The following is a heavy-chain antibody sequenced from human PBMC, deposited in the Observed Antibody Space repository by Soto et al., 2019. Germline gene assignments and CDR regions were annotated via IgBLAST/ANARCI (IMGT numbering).Heavy chain of an antibody. D-gene: IGHD3-3*01. CDR1: GGSISSSSYY. CDR3: ARADYDFWSGYLAFFY. CDR2: IYYSGST. V-gene: IGHV4-39*01. Sequence: SETLSLTCTVSGGSISSSSYYWGWIRQPPGKGLEWIGSIYYSGSTYYNPSLKSRVTISVDTSKNQFSLKLSSVTAADTAVYYCARADYDFWSGYLAFFYWGQGTLVTVSS. J-gene: IGHJ4*02.